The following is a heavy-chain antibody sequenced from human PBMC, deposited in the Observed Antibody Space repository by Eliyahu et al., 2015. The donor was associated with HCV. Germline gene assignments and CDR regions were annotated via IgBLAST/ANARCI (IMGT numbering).Heavy chain of an antibody. V-gene: IGHV1-3*01. CDR3: ARDRKNIPWGGSWAFDI. CDR1: GYTFTSYA. CDR2: INAGNGNT. D-gene: IGHD3-16*01. J-gene: IGHJ3*02. Sequence: QVQLVQSGAEVKKPGASVKVSCKASGYTFTSYAMHWVRQAPGQRLEWMGWINAGNGNTKYSQKFQGRVTITRDTSASTAYMELSSLRSEDTAVYYCARDRKNIPWGGSWAFDIWGQGTMVTVSS.